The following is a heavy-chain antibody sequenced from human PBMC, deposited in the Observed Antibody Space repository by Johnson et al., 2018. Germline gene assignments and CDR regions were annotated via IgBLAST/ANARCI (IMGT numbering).Heavy chain of an antibody. CDR1: GFTFSSYG. CDR3: ARTMGLAVVVINDAVDI. D-gene: IGHD3-22*01. J-gene: IGHJ3*02. V-gene: IGHV3-33*01. CDR2: IWYDGSNK. Sequence: QVQLVQSGGGVVQPGRSLRLSCAASGFTFSSYGMHWVRQAPGKGLEWVAVIWYDGSNKYYADSVKGRFTISRDNSKNTLYLQMNSLRAEDTAVYYCARTMGLAVVVINDAVDIWGQGTMVTVSS.